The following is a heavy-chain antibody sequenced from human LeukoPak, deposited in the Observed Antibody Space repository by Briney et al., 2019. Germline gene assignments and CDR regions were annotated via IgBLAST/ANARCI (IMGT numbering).Heavy chain of an antibody. D-gene: IGHD5-18*01. Sequence: PGGSLRLSCAASGFTFSSYWMSWVRQAPGKGLEWVANIKKDGSEKYYVDSVKGRFTISRDNAKTSLYLLMNSLRAEDTAVYYCARHLSGVTGYTYGRGIDYWGQRTLVTVSS. V-gene: IGHV3-7*01. CDR3: ARHLSGVTGYTYGRGIDY. J-gene: IGHJ4*02. CDR1: GFTFSSYW. CDR2: IKKDGSEK.